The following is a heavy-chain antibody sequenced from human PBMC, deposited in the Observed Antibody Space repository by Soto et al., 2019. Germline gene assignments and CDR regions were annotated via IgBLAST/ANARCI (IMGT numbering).Heavy chain of an antibody. J-gene: IGHJ6*04. V-gene: IGHV3-66*01. CDR2: IPSGGST. Sequence: VQLVESGGGLVQPGGSLRLSCAASGFSVSTKYMSWVRQAPGKGLEWLSLIPSGGSTDYADSVKGRFTISRDNSENTLFVPMNRLRVEDTAVSSCARDDVECSGGSGYGVPMDVWGKGTTVTVSA. D-gene: IGHD2-15*01. CDR3: ARDDVECSGGSGYGVPMDV. CDR1: GFSVSTKY.